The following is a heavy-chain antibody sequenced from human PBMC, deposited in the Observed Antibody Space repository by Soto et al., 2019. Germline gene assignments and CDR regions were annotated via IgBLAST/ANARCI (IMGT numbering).Heavy chain of an antibody. CDR3: ARDPYSIIVGAPDY. J-gene: IGHJ4*02. Sequence: VGSLRLSCSVFGFTFSGYAMHWVRQAPGKGLEYVSGISNNGGSTLYADSVKGRFTISRDNSKNTLYLQMNSLRAEDTAVYYCARDPYSIIVGAPDYWGQGTLVTVSS. CDR2: ISNNGGST. CDR1: GFTFSGYA. D-gene: IGHD1-26*01. V-gene: IGHV3-64*04.